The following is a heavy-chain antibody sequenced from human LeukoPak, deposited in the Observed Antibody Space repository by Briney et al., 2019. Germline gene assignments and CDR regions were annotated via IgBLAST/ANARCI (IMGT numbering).Heavy chain of an antibody. J-gene: IGHJ6*03. CDR2: ISYDGSNK. CDR1: GFTFSSYA. Sequence: GGSLRLSCAASGFTFSSYAMHWVRQAPGKGLEWVAVISYDGSNKYYADSVKGRFTISRDNSKNTLYLQMNSLRAEDTAVYYCARDPSAGSSVLGSWPYYYYYYMDVWGKGTTVTVSS. D-gene: IGHD1-26*01. V-gene: IGHV3-30-3*01. CDR3: ARDPSAGSSVLGSWPYYYYYYMDV.